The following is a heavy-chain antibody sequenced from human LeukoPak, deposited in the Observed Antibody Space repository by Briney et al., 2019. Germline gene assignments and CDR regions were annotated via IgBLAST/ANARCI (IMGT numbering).Heavy chain of an antibody. CDR1: GYSFTSYC. Sequence: GESLTISFKGSGYSFTSYCIGWVRQMPGKGLGWMGINYPGDSATRYTPSLQAQAPISADKSIGTAYLQWSSLKASDTAMYYCARPPFYDFWSGYCDYWGQGTLVTVSS. D-gene: IGHD3-3*01. J-gene: IGHJ4*02. V-gene: IGHV5-51*01. CDR3: ARPPFYDFWSGYCDY. CDR2: NYPGDSAT.